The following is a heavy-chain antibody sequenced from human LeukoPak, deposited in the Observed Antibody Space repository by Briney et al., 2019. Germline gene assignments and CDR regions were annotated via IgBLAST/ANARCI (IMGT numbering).Heavy chain of an antibody. CDR3: AKDFTMTLHGAFDI. J-gene: IGHJ3*02. Sequence: SLRLSCAASGFIFDDYAMHWVRQTPGKGLEWVSGITWNSGTVAYADSVKGRFTISRDNDKNSLYLQMNSLRAEDTAFYYCAKDFTMTLHGAFDIWGQGTMVTVSS. V-gene: IGHV3-9*01. D-gene: IGHD4-17*01. CDR1: GFIFDDYA. CDR2: ITWNSGTV.